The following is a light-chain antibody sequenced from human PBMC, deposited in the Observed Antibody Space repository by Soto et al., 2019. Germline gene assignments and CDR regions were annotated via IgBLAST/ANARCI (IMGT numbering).Light chain of an antibody. J-gene: IGKJ1*01. CDR3: QQYGSSPRT. V-gene: IGKV3-20*01. Sequence: EIVLSQSQGTLSVSPGERATLSCMASQSFSSNLAWYQQRPGQAPRLVIYGASSRATGIPDRFSGSGSGTDFTLTISRLEPEDFAVYYCQQYGSSPRTFGQGTMVDIK. CDR1: QSFSSN. CDR2: GAS.